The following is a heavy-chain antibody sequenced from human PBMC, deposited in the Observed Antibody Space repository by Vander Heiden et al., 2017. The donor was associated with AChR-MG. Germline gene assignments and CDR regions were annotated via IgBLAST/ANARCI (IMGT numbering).Heavy chain of an antibody. D-gene: IGHD6-6*01. Sequence: QLQLQEAGPGLVKPSETLSLTCTVSGGSISSSSYYGGWIRQPPGKGLEWIGSIYYSGSTYYNPSLKSRVTISVDTSKNQFSLKLSSVTAADTAVYYCARHYGAARPGWFDPWGQGTLVTVSS. V-gene: IGHV4-39*01. CDR2: IYYSGST. CDR1: GGSISSSSYY. J-gene: IGHJ5*02. CDR3: ARHYGAARPGWFDP.